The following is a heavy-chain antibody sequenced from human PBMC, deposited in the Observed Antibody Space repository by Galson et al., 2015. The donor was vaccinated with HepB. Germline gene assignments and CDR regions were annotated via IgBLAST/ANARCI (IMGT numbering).Heavy chain of an antibody. D-gene: IGHD1-26*01. CDR2: IWYDGSNK. J-gene: IGHJ2*01. V-gene: IGHV3-33*08. CDR1: GFTFSSYG. CDR3: ARERGVSGSDGVPGSYWYFDL. Sequence: SLRLSCAASGFTFSSYGMHWVRQAPGKGLEWVAVIWYDGSNKYYADSVKGRFTISRDNSKNTLYLQMNSLRAEDTAVYYCARERGVSGSDGVPGSYWYFDLWGRGTLVTVSS.